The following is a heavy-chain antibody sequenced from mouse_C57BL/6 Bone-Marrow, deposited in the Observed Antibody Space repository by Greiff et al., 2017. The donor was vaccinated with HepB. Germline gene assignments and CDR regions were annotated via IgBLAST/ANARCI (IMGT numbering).Heavy chain of an antibody. V-gene: IGHV2-5*01. Sequence: VQLKESGPGLVQPSQCLSITCTVSGFSLTSYGVHWVRQSPGKGLEWLGVIWRGGSTDYNAAFMSRLSITTDNSKSQVFFNMNSLQADDTAIYYSAKNDGTAQATLAWFAYWGQGTLVTVSA. CDR1: GFSLTSYG. CDR2: IWRGGST. D-gene: IGHD3-2*02. CDR3: AKNDGTAQATLAWFAY. J-gene: IGHJ3*01.